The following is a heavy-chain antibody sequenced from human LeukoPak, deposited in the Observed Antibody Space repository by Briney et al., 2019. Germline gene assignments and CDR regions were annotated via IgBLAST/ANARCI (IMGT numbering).Heavy chain of an antibody. CDR1: GFTDSSNY. D-gene: IGHD7-27*01. Sequence: GVSLRLSCAASGFTDSSNYMSWVRQATGKGLEWVSIIYSGGRTYYADSVKGRFTISRDNSKNTLYLQMNSLRAEDTAVYYCARANWGHPMYYFDYWGQGTLVTVSS. V-gene: IGHV3-66*01. CDR3: ARANWGHPMYYFDY. J-gene: IGHJ4*02. CDR2: IYSGGRT.